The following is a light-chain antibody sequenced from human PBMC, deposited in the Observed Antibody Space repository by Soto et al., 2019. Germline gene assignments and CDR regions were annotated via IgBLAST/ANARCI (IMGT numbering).Light chain of an antibody. CDR2: GAS. CDR1: QSISSSY. CDR3: QQYSSTVWT. V-gene: IGKV3-20*01. Sequence: EIVLTQSPGTLSLSPGERTTLSCRASQSISSSYLAWYQQKPGQAPRLLVYGASSRATGIPDRFSGSGSGTDFTLTISRVEPEDFALYYCQQYSSTVWTLGQGTKV. J-gene: IGKJ1*01.